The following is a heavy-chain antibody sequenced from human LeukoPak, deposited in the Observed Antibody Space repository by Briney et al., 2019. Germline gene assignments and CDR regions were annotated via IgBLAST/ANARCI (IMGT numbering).Heavy chain of an antibody. CDR2: IFHSGFA. D-gene: IGHD5-24*01. V-gene: IGHV4-59*01. J-gene: IGHJ5*02. CDR1: ADSISGYY. CDR3: ARESRDDDWFDP. Sequence: PSETLSLTCAVSADSISGYYWSWIRQPSGKRLEWIGYIFHSGFANYNPSLKSRVTISIDTSKNQFSLKLSSVTAADTAVYYCARESRDDDWFDPWGQGILVTVSS.